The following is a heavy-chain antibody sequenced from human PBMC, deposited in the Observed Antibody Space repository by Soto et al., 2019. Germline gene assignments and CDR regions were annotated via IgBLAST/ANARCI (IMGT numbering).Heavy chain of an antibody. D-gene: IGHD2-15*01. V-gene: IGHV1-46*01. CDR2: INPRGAIT. CDR3: ARASDMSMGTYAMDV. Sequence: ASVKVSCKASGYTFTKYFLHWVRRAPGQGLEWMGIINPRGAITTYAQKFQGRVTMTRDTSTSTLYMELSSLRSEDTAVYYCARASDMSMGTYAMDVCGQGTTVTVYS. J-gene: IGHJ6*02. CDR1: GYTFTKYF.